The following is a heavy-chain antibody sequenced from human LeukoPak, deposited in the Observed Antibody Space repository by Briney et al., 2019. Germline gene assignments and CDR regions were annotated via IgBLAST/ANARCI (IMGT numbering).Heavy chain of an antibody. CDR3: ARVGIHYYGMDV. V-gene: IGHV3-64*01. D-gene: IGHD7-27*01. Sequence: GGSLRLSCAASGFTFSSYAMHWVRQAPGKGLEYVSAISSNGGSTYYANSVKGRFTIFRDNSKNTLYLQMGSLRAEDMAVYYCARVGIHYYGMDVWGQGTTVTVSS. CDR1: GFTFSSYA. CDR2: ISSNGGST. J-gene: IGHJ6*02.